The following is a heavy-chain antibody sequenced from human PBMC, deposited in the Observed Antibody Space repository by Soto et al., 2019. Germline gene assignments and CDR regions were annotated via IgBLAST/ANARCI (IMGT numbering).Heavy chain of an antibody. V-gene: IGHV4-31*03. J-gene: IGHJ5*02. CDR3: ARGFDIVVVPAANWFDP. CDR1: GVSISSGGYY. Sequence: TLSLTCTVYGVSISSGGYYWSWIRQHPGNGLEWIGYIYYSGSTYYNPSLKSRVTISVDTSKNQFSLKLSSVTAADTAVYYCARGFDIVVVPAANWFDPWGQGTLVTVSS. D-gene: IGHD2-2*01. CDR2: IYYSGST.